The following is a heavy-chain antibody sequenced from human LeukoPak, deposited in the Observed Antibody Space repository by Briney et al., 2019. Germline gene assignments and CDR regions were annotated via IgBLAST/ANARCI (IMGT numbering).Heavy chain of an antibody. CDR2: ISGSGGST. CDR3: AAADYYDSSGNPFI. V-gene: IGHV3-23*01. Sequence: GGSLRLSCAASGFTFSSYAMSRVRQAPGKGLEWVSAISGSGGSTYYADSVKGRFTISRDNSKNTLYLQMNSLRAEDTAVYYCAAADYYDSSGNPFIWGQGTMVTVSS. CDR1: GFTFSSYA. J-gene: IGHJ3*02. D-gene: IGHD3-22*01.